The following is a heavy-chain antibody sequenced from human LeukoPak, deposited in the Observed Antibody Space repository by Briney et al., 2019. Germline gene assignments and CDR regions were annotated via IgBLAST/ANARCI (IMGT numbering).Heavy chain of an antibody. CDR1: GFTFSSYS. CDR3: ARDLYNDPYYFGY. Sequence: GGSLRLSCAASGFTFSSYSMNWVRQAPGKGLEWVSSISSSSSYIYYADSVKGRFTISRDNAKNSLYLQMNSLRAEDTAVYYCARDLYNDPYYFGYWGQGTLVTVSS. CDR2: ISSSSSYI. D-gene: IGHD1-14*01. V-gene: IGHV3-21*01. J-gene: IGHJ4*02.